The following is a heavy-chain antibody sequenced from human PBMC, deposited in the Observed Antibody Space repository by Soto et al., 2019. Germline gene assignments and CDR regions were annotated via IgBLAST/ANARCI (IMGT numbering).Heavy chain of an antibody. V-gene: IGHV3-30*18. CDR1: GFTSSNYG. CDR2: ISYDGSNK. CDR3: AKDVDIAATISYGMDV. D-gene: IGHD5-12*01. J-gene: IGHJ6*02. Sequence: GGSLRLSCAASGFTSSNYGMHWVRQAPGKGLEWVAVISYDGSNKYYADSVKGRFTISRDNSKNTLYLQMNSLRAEDTAVYYCAKDVDIAATISYGMDVWGQGTTVTVSS.